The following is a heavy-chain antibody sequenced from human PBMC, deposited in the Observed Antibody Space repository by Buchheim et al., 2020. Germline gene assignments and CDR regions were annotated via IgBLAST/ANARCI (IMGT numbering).Heavy chain of an antibody. J-gene: IGHJ4*02. D-gene: IGHD4-17*01. V-gene: IGHV3-30*03. Sequence: QVQLVESGGGVVQPGRSLRLSCAASGFSFSSYDMHWVRQAPGKGLEWVAVISFDGTKKYYGDSVKGRVTISRDNSKNTLYLQMNSLGVEDTAVYYCARDREDYGATWGQGTL. CDR1: GFSFSSYD. CDR3: ARDREDYGAT. CDR2: ISFDGTKK.